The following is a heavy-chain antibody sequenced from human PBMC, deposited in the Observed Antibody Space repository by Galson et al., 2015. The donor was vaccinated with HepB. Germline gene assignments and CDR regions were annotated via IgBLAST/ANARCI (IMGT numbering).Heavy chain of an antibody. J-gene: IGHJ6*02. CDR1: GFTFSSYG. D-gene: IGHD2-2*01. CDR2: ISYDGSNK. CDR3: AKDRGRYCSSTSCYGGDGMGV. Sequence: SLRLSCAASGFTFSSYGMHWVRQAPGKGLEWVAVISYDGSNKYYADSVKGRFTISRDNSKNTLYLQMNSLRAEDTAVYYCAKDRGRYCSSTSCYGGDGMGVWGQGTTVTVSS. V-gene: IGHV3-30*18.